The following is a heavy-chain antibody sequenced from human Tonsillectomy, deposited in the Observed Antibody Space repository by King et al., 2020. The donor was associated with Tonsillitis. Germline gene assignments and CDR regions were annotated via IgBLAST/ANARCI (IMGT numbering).Heavy chain of an antibody. CDR3: ARDGLRWV. CDR2: ISAYNVNK. CDR1: GYTFTSYG. D-gene: IGHD4-23*01. Sequence: QLVQSGAEVKKPGASVKVSFKASGYTFTSYGISWVRQAPGQGLQWRGWISAYNVNKNYAQKPQGRVTMTTDTSTSTAYMELSSLTSDDTAVYYWARDGLRWVWGQGTLVTVSS. V-gene: IGHV1-18*01. J-gene: IGHJ4*02.